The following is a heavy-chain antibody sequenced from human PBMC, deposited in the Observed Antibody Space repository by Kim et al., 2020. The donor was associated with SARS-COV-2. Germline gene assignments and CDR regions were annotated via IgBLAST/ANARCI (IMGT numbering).Heavy chain of an antibody. CDR1: GGSISSYY. CDR3: ARALYYYDSSGLLGLGAFDI. CDR2: IYYSGST. J-gene: IGHJ3*02. V-gene: IGHV4-59*13. D-gene: IGHD3-22*01. Sequence: SETLSLTCTVSGGSISSYYWSWIRQPPGKGLEWIGYIYYSGSTNYNPSLKSRVTISVDTSKNQFSLKLSSVTAADTAVYYCARALYYYDSSGLLGLGAFDIWGQGTMVTVSS.